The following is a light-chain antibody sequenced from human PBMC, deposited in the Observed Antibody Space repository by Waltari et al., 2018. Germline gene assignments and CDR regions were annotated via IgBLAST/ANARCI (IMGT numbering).Light chain of an antibody. V-gene: IGLV1-47*01. CDR1: DSHLGANY. Sequence: SVLTQPPSASGPPGQTVPISCSASDSHLGANYLSWFLQLPETAPKLLIHRNDQRPSGVPDRFSGSKSVTSASLAISGLRSEDEASYYCASWDDNLSGSLFGGGTKLTVL. CDR2: RND. J-gene: IGLJ2*01. CDR3: ASWDDNLSGSL.